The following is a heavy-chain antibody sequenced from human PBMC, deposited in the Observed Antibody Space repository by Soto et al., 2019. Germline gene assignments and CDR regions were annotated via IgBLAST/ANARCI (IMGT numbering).Heavy chain of an antibody. CDR3: ASRGIAGYYYGMDV. CDR1: GGSISSYY. V-gene: IGHV4-59*12. J-gene: IGHJ6*02. Sequence: QVQLQESGPGLVKPSETLSLTCTVSGGSISSYYWSWIRQPPGKGLEWIGYIYYSGSTNYNPSLKSRVTMTVDKSKNQFSLKLSSVTAADTAVYYCASRGIAGYYYGMDVWGQGTTVTVSS. CDR2: IYYSGST. D-gene: IGHD6-13*01.